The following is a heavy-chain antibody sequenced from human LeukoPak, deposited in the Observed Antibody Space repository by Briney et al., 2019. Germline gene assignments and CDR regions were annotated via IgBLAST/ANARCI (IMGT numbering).Heavy chain of an antibody. CDR1: GFTFSTFS. D-gene: IGHD3/OR15-3a*01. CDR3: AKRGVVIRVILVGFHKEAYYFES. J-gene: IGHJ4*02. CDR2: INSNSYI. Sequence: GGSLRLSCAASGFTFSTFSMTWVRQAPGKGLEWVASINSNSYIYYADSVKGRFTISRDNAKNSLYLQMNSLGAEDTAVYFCAKRGVVIRVILVGFHKEAYYFESWGQGALVTVSS. V-gene: IGHV3-21*04.